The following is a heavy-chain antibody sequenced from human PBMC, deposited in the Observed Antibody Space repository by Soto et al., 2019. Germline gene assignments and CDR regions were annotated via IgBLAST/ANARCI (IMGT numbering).Heavy chain of an antibody. CDR2: ISYDGSNK. V-gene: IGHV3-30*03. Sequence: GGSLRLSCAASGFTFSSYGMHWVRQAPGKGLEWVAVISYDGSNKYYADSVKGRFTISRDNSKNTLYLQMNSLRAEDTAVYYCAGQDNARYYYGSGKDGVYFDYWGQGTLVTVSS. D-gene: IGHD3-10*01. J-gene: IGHJ4*02. CDR3: AGQDNARYYYGSGKDGVYFDY. CDR1: GFTFSSYG.